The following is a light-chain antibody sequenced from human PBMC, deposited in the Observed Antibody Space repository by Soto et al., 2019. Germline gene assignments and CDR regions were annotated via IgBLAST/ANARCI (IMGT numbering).Light chain of an antibody. CDR3: QQYNSYWT. Sequence: DIQMTQSPSTLSASVGARVTITCRASQSLSSWLAWYQQKPGKTPKLLIYDASTLETGVPSRFSGSGSGTEFTLTISNLQPDDFATYYCQQYNSYWTFGQGTKVEIK. CDR2: DAS. J-gene: IGKJ1*01. V-gene: IGKV1-5*01. CDR1: QSLSSW.